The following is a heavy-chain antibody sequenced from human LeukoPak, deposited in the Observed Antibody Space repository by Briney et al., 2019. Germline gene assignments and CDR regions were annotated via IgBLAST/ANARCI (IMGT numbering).Heavy chain of an antibody. D-gene: IGHD4-17*01. CDR1: GGSISYYY. V-gene: IGHV4-59*01. Sequence: SETLSLTCTVSGGSISYYYWSWIRQSPGKGLEWIGCIYYSGTTNYNPSLKSRVTISVDTSKNQFSLQLRSVTAADTAVYYCAREDPQTTVPEGMDVWGQGTTVTVSS. J-gene: IGHJ6*02. CDR2: IYYSGTT. CDR3: AREDPQTTVPEGMDV.